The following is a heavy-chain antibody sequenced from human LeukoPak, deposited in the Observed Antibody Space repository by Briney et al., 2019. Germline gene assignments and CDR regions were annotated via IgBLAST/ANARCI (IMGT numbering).Heavy chain of an antibody. CDR3: ARDDDYVWGSYRNHLFDY. D-gene: IGHD3-16*02. CDR2: ISSSSSYI. CDR1: GFTFSSYS. V-gene: IGHV3-21*01. Sequence: GGSLRLSCAASGFTFSSYSMNWVRQAPGKGLEWASSISSSSSYIYYADSVKGRFTISRDNAKNSLYLQMNSLRAEDTAVYYCARDDDYVWGSYRNHLFDYWGQGTLVTVSS. J-gene: IGHJ4*02.